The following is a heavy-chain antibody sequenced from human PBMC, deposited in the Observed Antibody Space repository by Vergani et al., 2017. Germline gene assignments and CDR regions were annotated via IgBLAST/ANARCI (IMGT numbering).Heavy chain of an antibody. CDR3: ARDGLYGTYDRPNDY. J-gene: IGHJ4*02. V-gene: IGHV1-69*01. D-gene: IGHD6-19*01. CDR2: IIPILGTA. CDR1: GGTFSSYA. Sequence: QVQLVQSGAEVKKPGSSVKVSCKASGGTFSSYAISWVRQAPGQGLEWMGGIIPILGTANYAQKFQGRGTITADESTSTAYMELISLRSEDTAVYYCARDGLYGTYDRPNDYWGQGTLVTVSS.